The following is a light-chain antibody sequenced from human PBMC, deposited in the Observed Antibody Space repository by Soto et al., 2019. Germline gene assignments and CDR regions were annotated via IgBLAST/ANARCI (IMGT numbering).Light chain of an antibody. CDR1: SSDVGSYNL. V-gene: IGLV2-23*01. Sequence: QSVLTQPASVSGSPGQSITISCTRTSSDVGSYNLVSWYQQHPGKAPKLMIYEGSKRPSGVSNRFSGSKSGNTASLTISGLQAEDGADYYCCSYAGSSTFYVFGTGTKVTVL. CDR2: EGS. CDR3: CSYAGSSTFYV. J-gene: IGLJ1*01.